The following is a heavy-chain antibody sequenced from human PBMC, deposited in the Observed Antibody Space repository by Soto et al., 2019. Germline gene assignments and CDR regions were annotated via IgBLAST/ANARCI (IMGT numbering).Heavy chain of an antibody. CDR2: IYYSGST. CDR3: ARCDDILTGYYYFDY. V-gene: IGHV4-39*01. D-gene: IGHD3-9*01. CDR1: GGSISSSSYY. J-gene: IGHJ4*02. Sequence: SETLSLTCTVSGGSISSSSYYWGWIRQPPGKGLEWIGSIYYSGSTYYNPSLKSRVTISEDTSKNQFSLKLSSVTAADTAVYYCARCDDILTGYYYFDYWGQGTLVTVSS.